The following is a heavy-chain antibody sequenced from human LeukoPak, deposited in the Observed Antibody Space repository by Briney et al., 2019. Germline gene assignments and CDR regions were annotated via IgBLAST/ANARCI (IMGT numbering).Heavy chain of an antibody. CDR1: GFIFSNYG. V-gene: IGHV3-33*01. D-gene: IGHD6-13*01. CDR3: VRGEYSSSWHSEYFHY. Sequence: SGGSLRLSCAPSGFIFSNYGMHWVRQAPGKGLEWVAIIWNDGSNKYYADSVKGRFTISRDNAKNTLYLQMNSLRVEDTAMYYCVRGEYSSSWHSEYFHYWGQGTLVTVSS. CDR2: IWNDGSNK. J-gene: IGHJ1*01.